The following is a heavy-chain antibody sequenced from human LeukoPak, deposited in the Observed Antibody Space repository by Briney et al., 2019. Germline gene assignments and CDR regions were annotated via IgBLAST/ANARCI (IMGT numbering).Heavy chain of an antibody. D-gene: IGHD3-22*01. V-gene: IGHV4-34*01. CDR1: GGSFSGFY. CDR2: IYYSGTT. J-gene: IGHJ4*02. Sequence: SETLSLTCAVYGGSFSGFYWSWIRQPPGKGLQWIGNIYYSGTTYYNPSLKSRVSISIDTSKNQFSLRLSSVTAADTAVYYCAGRGLVVTPRGWDDYWGQGTLVTVSS. CDR3: AGRGLVVTPRGWDDY.